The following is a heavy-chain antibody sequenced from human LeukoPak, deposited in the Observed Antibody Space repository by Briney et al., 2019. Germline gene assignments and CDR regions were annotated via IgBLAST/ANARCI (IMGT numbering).Heavy chain of an antibody. CDR2: IQYDGSNK. J-gene: IGHJ4*02. CDR3: AKVSGRGDYSNYLFGY. V-gene: IGHV3-30*02. D-gene: IGHD4-11*01. CDR1: GFTFSSSG. Sequence: GGSLRLSCAASGFTFSSSGMHWVRQAPGKGLEWVAFIQYDGSNKYYADSVKGRFTISRDNSKNTLYLQMDSLRAEDTAVYYCAKVSGRGDYSNYLFGYWGQGTLVTVSS.